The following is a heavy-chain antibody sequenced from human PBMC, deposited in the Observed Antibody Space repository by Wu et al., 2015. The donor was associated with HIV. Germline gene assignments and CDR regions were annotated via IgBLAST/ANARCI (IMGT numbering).Heavy chain of an antibody. CDR3: ARGTVFGLGISVDYYYYMDV. D-gene: IGHD3-3*01. CDR2: VDPENGQT. Sequence: VQLVQSGPDVKAPGTSMKVSCKTSGFAFINYYISWVQQAPGKGLKWMGFVDPENGQTMYAEKFRRRVTITADRSTDTAYMELTRLTPEDTAIYYCARGTVFGLGISVDYYYYMDVWGKGTTVTVPS. CDR1: GFAFINYY. J-gene: IGHJ6*03. V-gene: IGHV1-69-2*01.